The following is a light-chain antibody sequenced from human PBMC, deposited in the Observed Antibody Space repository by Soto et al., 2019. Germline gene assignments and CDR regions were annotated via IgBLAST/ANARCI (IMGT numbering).Light chain of an antibody. Sequence: QSGLTQSASVSGSPGQSSTISCPGTSIGVGNYNYVSWYQQHPGEVPKLIIFNVNNRPSGVSNRFSGSKSGNTAPLTISGLQAEDEADYYCSSFTSSTTYVFGTGTKVTVL. J-gene: IGLJ1*01. CDR3: SSFTSSTTYV. V-gene: IGLV2-14*01. CDR2: NVN. CDR1: SIGVGNYNY.